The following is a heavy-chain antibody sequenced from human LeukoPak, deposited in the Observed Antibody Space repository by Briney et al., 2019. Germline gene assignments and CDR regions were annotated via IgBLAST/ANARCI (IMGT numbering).Heavy chain of an antibody. CDR1: GGSISSYY. CDR2: IYYSGRT. V-gene: IGHV4-59*01. Sequence: PSETLSLTCSVSGGSISSYYWNWIRQPPGKGLEWIEYIYYSGRTNYSPSLKSRVTISVDTSKNQFSLKLSSVTAADTAVYYCASHSGGYAYWGQGTLVTVSS. J-gene: IGHJ4*02. D-gene: IGHD5-12*01. CDR3: ASHSGGYAY.